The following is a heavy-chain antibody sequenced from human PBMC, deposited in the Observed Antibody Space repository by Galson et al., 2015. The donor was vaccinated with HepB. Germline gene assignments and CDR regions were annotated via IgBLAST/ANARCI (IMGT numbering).Heavy chain of an antibody. CDR2: INPNSGGT. CDR3: ARDQGYDSSGYYHG. D-gene: IGHD3-22*01. V-gene: IGHV1-2*02. CDR1: GYTFTGYY. Sequence: SVTVSCKASGYTFTGYYMHWVRQAPGQGLEWMGWINPNSGGTNYAQKFQGRVTMTRDTSISTAYMELSRLRSDDTAVYYCARDQGYDSSGYYHGWGQGTLVTVSS. J-gene: IGHJ4*02.